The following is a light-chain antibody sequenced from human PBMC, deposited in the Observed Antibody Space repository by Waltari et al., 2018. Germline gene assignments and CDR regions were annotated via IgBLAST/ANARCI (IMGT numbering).Light chain of an antibody. J-gene: IGKJ2*01. V-gene: IGKV3-20*01. CDR2: GAS. CDR3: QQYSSSVMYT. CDR1: QSVRHF. Sequence: DIVLTQSPGTLSLSPGERATLSCRASQSVRHFLAWYQQKPGQTPRLLIYGASSRATGIPDRFSGSGSGTDFILTSNRLEPEDFAVYFCQQYSSSVMYTFGQGTKLEI.